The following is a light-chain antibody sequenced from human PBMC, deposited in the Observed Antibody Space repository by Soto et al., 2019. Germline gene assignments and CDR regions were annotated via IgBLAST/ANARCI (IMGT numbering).Light chain of an antibody. J-gene: IGKJ2*01. CDR1: QSVSNNY. Sequence: EVVLTQSPGTLSLSPGERATLSCMASQSVSNNYLAWYPQKPGQSPKLLIFGSSDRATGIPDRFSGSGSGTDCTLTISSLEPEDFAVYYWQQYCSSPPYTCGQGTKLEIK. CDR3: QQYCSSPPYT. CDR2: GSS. V-gene: IGKV3-20*01.